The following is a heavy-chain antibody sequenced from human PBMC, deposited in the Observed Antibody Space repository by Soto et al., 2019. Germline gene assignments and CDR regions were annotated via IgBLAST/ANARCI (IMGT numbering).Heavy chain of an antibody. V-gene: IGHV4-39*01. J-gene: IGHJ5*02. D-gene: IGHD6-13*01. CDR2: IYYSGST. Sequence: SETLSLTCTVSGGSISSSSYYWGWIRQPPRKGLEWIGSIYYSGSTYYNPSLKSRVTISVDTSKNQFSLKLSSVTAADTAVYYCARGGYSSSWPKPGWFDPWGQGTLVTVSS. CDR1: GGSISSSSYY. CDR3: ARGGYSSSWPKPGWFDP.